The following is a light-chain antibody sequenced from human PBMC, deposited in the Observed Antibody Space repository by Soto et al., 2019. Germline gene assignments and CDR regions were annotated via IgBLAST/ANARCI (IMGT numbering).Light chain of an antibody. J-gene: IGKJ5*01. V-gene: IGKV3-20*01. CDR1: QSVSSSY. CDR3: QQYGSSPPIT. Sequence: EIVLTQSPGTLSLSPGARATLSCRASQSVSSSYLAWYQQKPGQAPRLLIYGASSRATGIPDRFSGSGSGTDFTLTISRLETEDFAVYYGQQYGSSPPITFGQGTRLEIK. CDR2: GAS.